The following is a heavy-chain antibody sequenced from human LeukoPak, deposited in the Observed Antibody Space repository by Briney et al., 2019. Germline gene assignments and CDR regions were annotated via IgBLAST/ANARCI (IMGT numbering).Heavy chain of an antibody. D-gene: IGHD3-22*01. J-gene: IGHJ4*02. CDR2: IGGGGTTI. V-gene: IGHV3-48*02. Sequence: GGSLRLSCAASGFTFSSYSMNWVRQAPGKGLEWLSYIGGGGTTIHYADSVKGRFTISRDDAKNSLYLQMNSLRDEDTAVYYCASHYDTSGYHYFDFRGQGTLVTVSS. CDR1: GFTFSSYS. CDR3: ASHYDTSGYHYFDF.